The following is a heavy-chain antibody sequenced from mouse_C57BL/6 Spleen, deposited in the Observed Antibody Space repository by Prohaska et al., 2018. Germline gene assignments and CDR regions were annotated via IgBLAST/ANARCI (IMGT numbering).Heavy chain of an antibody. CDR3: MRYGNYWYFDV. V-gene: IGHV11-2*01. CDR1: GFTFSGFW. CDR2: INSAGSAI. D-gene: IGHD2-1*01. Sequence: EVQLLETGGGLVQPGGSRGLSCEGSGFTFSGFWMSWVRQTPGKTLEWIGDINSAGSAINYAPSIKDRFTIFRDNDKSTLYLQMSNVRSEDTATYFCMRYGNYWYFDVWGTGTTVTVSS. J-gene: IGHJ1*03.